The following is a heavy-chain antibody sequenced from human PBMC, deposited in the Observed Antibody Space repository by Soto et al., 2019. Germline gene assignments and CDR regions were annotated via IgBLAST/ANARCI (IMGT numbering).Heavy chain of an antibody. J-gene: IGHJ6*02. CDR1: GFTFSSYE. V-gene: IGHV3-48*03. D-gene: IGHD3-3*01. CDR2: ISSSGSTI. CDR3: ARALDFWSGYYVPEGWFPNYPYYYYGMDV. Sequence: GGSVRLSXAASGFTFSSYEMNWVRQAPGKGLEWVSYISSSGSTIYYADSVKGRFTISRDNAKNSLYLQMNSLRAEDTAVYYCARALDFWSGYYVPEGWFPNYPYYYYGMDVWGQGTTVTVSS.